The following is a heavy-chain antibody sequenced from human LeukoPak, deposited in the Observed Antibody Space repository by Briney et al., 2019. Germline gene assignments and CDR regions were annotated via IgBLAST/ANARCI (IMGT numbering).Heavy chain of an antibody. Sequence: GKSLQISCKGSGYSFTSYWIGWVRQMPGKGLEWMGIIYPGDSDTRYSPSFQGQVTISADKSISTAYLQWSSLKASDTAMYYCARGKKYYDILTGYYLGGLYFDYWGQGTLVTVSS. CDR2: IYPGDSDT. CDR3: ARGKKYYDILTGYYLGGLYFDY. V-gene: IGHV5-51*01. J-gene: IGHJ4*02. CDR1: GYSFTSYW. D-gene: IGHD3-9*01.